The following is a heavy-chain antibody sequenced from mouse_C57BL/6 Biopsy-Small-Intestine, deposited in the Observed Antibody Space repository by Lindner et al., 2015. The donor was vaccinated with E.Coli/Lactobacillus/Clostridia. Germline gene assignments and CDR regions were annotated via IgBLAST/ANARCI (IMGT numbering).Heavy chain of an antibody. CDR2: IRNGGSYT. D-gene: IGHD1-1*01. V-gene: IGHV5-4*01. CDR3: VREWVYYYGSSYLYAMDY. Sequence: SGGGLVKPGGSLILSCAASGFTFSSYAMSWVRQTPEKRLEWVATIRNGGSYTYYPDNVKGRFTISRDNDKNNVYLQMSHLKSEDSAMYYCVREWVYYYGSSYLYAMDYWGQGTSVTVSS. J-gene: IGHJ4*01. CDR1: GFTFSSYA.